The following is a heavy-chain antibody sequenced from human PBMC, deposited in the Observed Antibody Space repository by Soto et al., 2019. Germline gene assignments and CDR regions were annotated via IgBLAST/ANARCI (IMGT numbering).Heavy chain of an antibody. Sequence: QVQLVQSGVEVKKPGASVKVSCKASGYTFISHGISWVRQAPGQGLEWMGWISGKNGSTNYAQKLQGRVTLTTDTSTSTAYMELRSLRSDDTAVYYCARVSSSIVVVPDYGMDVWGQGTTVTVSS. CDR2: ISGKNGST. V-gene: IGHV1-18*04. CDR1: GYTFISHG. J-gene: IGHJ6*02. CDR3: ARVSSSIVVVPDYGMDV. D-gene: IGHD2-15*01.